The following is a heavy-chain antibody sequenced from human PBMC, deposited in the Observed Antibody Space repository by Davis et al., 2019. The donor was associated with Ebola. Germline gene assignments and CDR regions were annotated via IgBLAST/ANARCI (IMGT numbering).Heavy chain of an antibody. J-gene: IGHJ6*04. CDR1: GFTFSSYA. D-gene: IGHD6-6*01. Sequence: PGGSLRLSCAASGFTFSSYAMSWVRQAPGKGLEWVSAISGSGGSTYYADSVKGRFTISRDNSKNTLYLQMNSLRAEDTAVYYCAKDPRYSSSSHPQYYYYYGMDVWGKGTTVTVSS. CDR2: ISGSGGST. V-gene: IGHV3-23*01. CDR3: AKDPRYSSSSHPQYYYYYGMDV.